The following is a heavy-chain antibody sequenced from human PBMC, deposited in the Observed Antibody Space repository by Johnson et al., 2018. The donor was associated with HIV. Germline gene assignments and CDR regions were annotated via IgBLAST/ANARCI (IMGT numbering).Heavy chain of an antibody. Sequence: QVQLVESGGGVVQPGRSLRLSCAASGFTFSSYAMHWVRQAPAKGLEWVAVISYDGGNKYYADSVKGRFTISRDNSKNTVYLQMNSLRAEDTAVYYCGCSYYDVSSGYYAWNSFDIWGQGTMVTVSS. V-gene: IGHV3-30*04. CDR1: GFTFSSYA. D-gene: IGHD3-22*01. J-gene: IGHJ3*02. CDR3: GCSYYDVSSGYYAWNSFDI. CDR2: ISYDGGNK.